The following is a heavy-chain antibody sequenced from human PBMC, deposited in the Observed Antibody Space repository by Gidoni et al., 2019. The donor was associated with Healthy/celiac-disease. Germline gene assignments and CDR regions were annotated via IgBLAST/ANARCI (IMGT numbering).Heavy chain of an antibody. V-gene: IGHV4-39*01. CDR3: ATLTPPRVMGAIDY. J-gene: IGHJ4*02. Sequence: QLQLQESGPGLVKPSETLSLTCTVSGGSISSSSYYWGWIRQPPGKGLEWIGSIYYSGSTYYNPSLKSRVTISVDTSKNQFSLKLSSVTAADTAVYYCATLTPPRVMGAIDYWGQGTLVTVSS. CDR2: IYYSGST. D-gene: IGHD1-26*01. CDR1: GGSISSSSYY.